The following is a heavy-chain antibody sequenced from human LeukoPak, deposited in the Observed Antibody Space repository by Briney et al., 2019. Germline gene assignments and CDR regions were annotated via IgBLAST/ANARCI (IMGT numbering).Heavy chain of an antibody. CDR1: GGSFSGYY. Sequence: PSETLSLTCAVYGGSFSGYYWSWIRQPPGKGLEWIGEINHSGSTNYNPSLKSRVTISVDTSKNQFSLKLSSVTAADTAVYYCARLAYCGGDCYAFQHWGQGTLVTVSS. D-gene: IGHD2-21*02. CDR3: ARLAYCGGDCYAFQH. V-gene: IGHV4-34*01. J-gene: IGHJ1*01. CDR2: INHSGST.